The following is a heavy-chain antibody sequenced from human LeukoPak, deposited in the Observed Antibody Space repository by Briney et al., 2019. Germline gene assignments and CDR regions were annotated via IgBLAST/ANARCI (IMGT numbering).Heavy chain of an antibody. CDR1: GFSISSGYF. V-gene: IGHV4-38-2*01. Sequence: SETLSLTCAVSGFSISSGYFWGWIRQPPGKGLEWIASIFHSGRTYYNPSLKSRVTISVDTSKNQFSLTLNSVTPEDTAVYYCTRGAPVGSSREFDYWGQGTLVTVSS. CDR2: IFHSGRT. D-gene: IGHD5-24*01. J-gene: IGHJ4*02. CDR3: TRGAPVGSSREFDY.